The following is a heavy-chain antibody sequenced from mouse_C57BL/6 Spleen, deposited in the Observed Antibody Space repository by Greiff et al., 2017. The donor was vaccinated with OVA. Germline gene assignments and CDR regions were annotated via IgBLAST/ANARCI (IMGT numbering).Heavy chain of an antibody. D-gene: IGHD6-1*01. CDR2: IDLETGGT. CDR1: GYTFTAYE. J-gene: IGHJ2*01. Sequence: VQLQQSGAGLLRPGASVTLSCKSSGYTFTAYEMHWMRLPPLPGLEWIGAIDLETGGTAYNQKFKGKAILTADKSSSTAYMELRSLTSEDSAVYYCTRGRTLSFDYWGQGTTLTVSS. CDR3: TRGRTLSFDY. V-gene: IGHV1-15*01.